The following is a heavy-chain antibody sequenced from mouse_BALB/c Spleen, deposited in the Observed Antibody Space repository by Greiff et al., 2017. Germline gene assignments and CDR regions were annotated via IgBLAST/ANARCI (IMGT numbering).Heavy chain of an antibody. CDR2: IRNKANGYTT. CDR3: ARVIRGYAMDY. Sequence: EVKLVESGGGLVQPGGSLRLSCATSGFTFTDYYMSWVRQPPGKALEWLGFIRNKANGYTTEYSASVKGRFTISRDNSQSILYLQMNTLRAEDSATYYCARVIRGYAMDYWGQGTSVTVSS. J-gene: IGHJ4*01. CDR1: GFTFTDYY. V-gene: IGHV7-3*02.